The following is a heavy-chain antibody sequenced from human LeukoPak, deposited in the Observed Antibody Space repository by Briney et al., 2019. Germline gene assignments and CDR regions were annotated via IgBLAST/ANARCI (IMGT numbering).Heavy chain of an antibody. CDR3: ARDKLGYCSSTSCYAFYFQH. CDR2: INPNSGGT. J-gene: IGHJ1*01. CDR1: GYTFTGYY. V-gene: IGHV1-2*02. D-gene: IGHD2-2*01. Sequence: ASVKVSCKASGYTFTGYYMHWVRQAPGQGLEWMGWINPNSGGTNYAQKFQGRVTMTRDTSISTAYMELSRLRSDDTAVYYCARDKLGYCSSTSCYAFYFQHWGQGTLVTVSS.